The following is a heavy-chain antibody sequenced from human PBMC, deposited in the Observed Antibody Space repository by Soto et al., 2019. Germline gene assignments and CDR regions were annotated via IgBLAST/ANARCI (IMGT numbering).Heavy chain of an antibody. J-gene: IGHJ4*02. Sequence: SGKVTCKACGFTFTRSAVQWGRQARGQHLEWIGWIVVGSGNTNYAQKFQERVTITSDMSTSTAYMELSSLRSEDTAVYYCSAGYFAASDYWGQGTLVTVSS. D-gene: IGHD3-9*01. CDR1: GFTFTRSA. V-gene: IGHV1-58*01. CDR2: IVVGSGNT. CDR3: SAGYFAASDY.